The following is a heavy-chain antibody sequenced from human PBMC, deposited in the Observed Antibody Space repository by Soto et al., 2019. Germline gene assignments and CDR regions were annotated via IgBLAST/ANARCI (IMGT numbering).Heavy chain of an antibody. J-gene: IGHJ3*02. Sequence: LVQSGGGLVPPGESLTVSCAPSQFSFSNYWMNWVRQAPGKALEWVANIKKDESGTDYVDSVRGRVAIFRDKAKNRLYLQMGRLRVEDTAVYYCARSHTGESAFRAFDIWGQGTVVTV. CDR3: ARSHTGESAFRAFDI. CDR1: QFSFSNYW. D-gene: IGHD2-8*02. CDR2: IKKDESGT. V-gene: IGHV3-7*03.